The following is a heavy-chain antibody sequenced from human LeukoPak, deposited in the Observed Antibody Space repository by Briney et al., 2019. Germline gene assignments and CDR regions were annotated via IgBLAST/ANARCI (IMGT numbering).Heavy chain of an antibody. CDR3: ARAPYYYGSGSYYNVNYYYYYGMDV. CDR1: GDSFSSNSAA. Sequence: SQTLSLTCAISGDSFSSNSAAWNWIRQSPSRGLEWLGRTYYRSKWYNDYAVSVKSRITINPDTSKNQFSLQLNSVTPEDTAVYYCARAPYYYGSGSYYNVNYYYYYGMDVWGQGTTVTVSS. D-gene: IGHD3-10*01. J-gene: IGHJ6*02. CDR2: TYYRSKWYN. V-gene: IGHV6-1*01.